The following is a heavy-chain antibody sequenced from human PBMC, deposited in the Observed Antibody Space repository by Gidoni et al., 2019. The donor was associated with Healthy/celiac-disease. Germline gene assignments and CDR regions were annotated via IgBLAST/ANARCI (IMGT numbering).Heavy chain of an antibody. CDR1: GFTFSSYG. V-gene: IGHV3-30*02. J-gene: IGHJ4*02. D-gene: IGHD3-22*01. CDR3: AKDADFSYYYDSSGYLDY. Sequence: QVQLVESGGGVVQPGGSLSLSWAASGFTFSSYGMHWVRQAPGKGLEWVAFIRYEGSNKYYADSVKGRFTISRDNSKNTLYLQMNSLRAEDTAVYYCAKDADFSYYYDSSGYLDYWGQGTLVTVSS. CDR2: IRYEGSNK.